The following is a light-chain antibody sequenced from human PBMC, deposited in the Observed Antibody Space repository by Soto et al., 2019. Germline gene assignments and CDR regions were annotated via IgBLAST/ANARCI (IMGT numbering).Light chain of an antibody. CDR1: SSDIGAYDY. CDR3: SSYTSYTTLWV. V-gene: IGLV2-14*01. J-gene: IGLJ3*02. CDR2: EVN. Sequence: QSALTQPASLSGSPGQSITISCTGTSSDIGAYDYVSWFQQHPGKAPKLMISEVNNRPSGVSNRFSGSKSGNAASLTISGLQAEDEADYYCSSYTSYTTLWVFGGGTQLTVL.